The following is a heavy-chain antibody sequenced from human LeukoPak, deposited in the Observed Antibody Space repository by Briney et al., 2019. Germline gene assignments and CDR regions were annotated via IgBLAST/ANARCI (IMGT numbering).Heavy chain of an antibody. V-gene: IGHV4-59*08. D-gene: IGHD6-19*01. CDR2: IYYSGST. Sequence: PSETLSLTCTVSGGSISSYYWSWIRQPAGKGLEWIGYIYYSGSTNYNPSLKSRVTISVDTSKNQFSLKLSSVTAADTAVYYCARHGRVRAVAGHFDYWGQGTLVTVSS. J-gene: IGHJ4*02. CDR3: ARHGRVRAVAGHFDY. CDR1: GGSISSYY.